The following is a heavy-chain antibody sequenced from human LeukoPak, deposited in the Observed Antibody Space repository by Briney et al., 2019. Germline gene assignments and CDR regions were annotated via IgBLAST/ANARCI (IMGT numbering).Heavy chain of an antibody. V-gene: IGHV1-18*01. J-gene: IGHJ6*03. D-gene: IGHD2-2*01. CDR2: ISAYNGNT. CDR3: AREYCSSTSCTLGYYYMDV. Sequence: GASVKVSCKASGYTFTSYGISWVRQAPGQGLEWMGWISAYNGNTNYAQKLQGRVTMTTGTSTSTAYMELRSLRSDDTAVYYCAREYCSSTSCTLGYYYMDVWGKGTTVTVSS. CDR1: GYTFTSYG.